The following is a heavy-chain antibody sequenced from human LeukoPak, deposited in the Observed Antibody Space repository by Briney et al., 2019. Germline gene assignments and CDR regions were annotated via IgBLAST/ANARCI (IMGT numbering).Heavy chain of an antibody. D-gene: IGHD1-1*01. CDR1: GYTFTGYY. CDR2: INPNSGGT. CDR3: ARARYEDAFDI. Sequence: ASVKVSCKASGYTFTGYYMHWCDQPLEQGFNGMGWINPNSGGTNYAQKFQGRVTMTRDTSISTAYMELSRLRSDDTAVYYCARARYEDAFDIWGQGTMVTVSS. J-gene: IGHJ3*02. V-gene: IGHV1-2*02.